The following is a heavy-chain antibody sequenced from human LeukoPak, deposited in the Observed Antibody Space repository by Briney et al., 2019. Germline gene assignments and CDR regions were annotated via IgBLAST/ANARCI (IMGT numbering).Heavy chain of an antibody. Sequence: GGSLRLSCAASGFTFSSYSMNWVRQAPGKGLEWVSYISSSSSTIYYADSVKGRFTISRDNAKNSLYLQMNSLRAEDTAVYYCARGKGYGSGIAFDYWGQGTLVTVSS. CDR1: GFTFSSYS. V-gene: IGHV3-48*04. D-gene: IGHD3-10*01. J-gene: IGHJ4*02. CDR3: ARGKGYGSGIAFDY. CDR2: ISSSSSTI.